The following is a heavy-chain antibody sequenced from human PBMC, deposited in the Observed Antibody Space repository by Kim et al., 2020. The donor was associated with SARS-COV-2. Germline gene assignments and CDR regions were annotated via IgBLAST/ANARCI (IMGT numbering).Heavy chain of an antibody. D-gene: IGHD6-13*01. CDR1: GGSISSYY. CDR3: ARDSYINAAAGCDYYYYGMDV. CDR2: LYYSGST. Sequence: SETLSLTCTVSGGSISSYYWSWIRQPPGKGLEWIGYLYYSGSTNYNPSLKSRVTISVDTSKNQFSLKLSSVTAADTAVYYCARDSYINAAAGCDYYYYGMDVWAQGTTVTVSS. J-gene: IGHJ6*02. V-gene: IGHV4-59*13.